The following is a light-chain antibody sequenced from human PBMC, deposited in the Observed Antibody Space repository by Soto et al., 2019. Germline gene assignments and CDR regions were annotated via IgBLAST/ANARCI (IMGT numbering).Light chain of an antibody. Sequence: EIVLTQSPGTLSLSPGDRATLSCRASRTVSSKYLAWYRQRPGQAPRLLIYGASSRATGIPDRFSGSGSGTEFTLTISRLEPEDFAVYYCQQYGSSPMYTFGQGTKLEIK. V-gene: IGKV3-20*01. CDR3: QQYGSSPMYT. CDR2: GAS. J-gene: IGKJ2*01. CDR1: RTVSSKY.